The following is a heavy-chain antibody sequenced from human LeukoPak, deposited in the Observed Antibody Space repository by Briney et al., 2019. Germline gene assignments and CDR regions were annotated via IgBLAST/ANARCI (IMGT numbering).Heavy chain of an antibody. D-gene: IGHD4-17*01. CDR1: GFTFSSYA. J-gene: IGHJ4*02. CDR2: ISYDGSNK. Sequence: GGSLRLSCAASGFTFSSYAMHWVRQAPGKGLEWVAVISYDGSNKYYADSVKGRFTISRDNSKNTLYLQMNSLRAEDTAVYYCARDPRYGDYGYFDYWGQETLVTVSS. CDR3: ARDPRYGDYGYFDY. V-gene: IGHV3-30*04.